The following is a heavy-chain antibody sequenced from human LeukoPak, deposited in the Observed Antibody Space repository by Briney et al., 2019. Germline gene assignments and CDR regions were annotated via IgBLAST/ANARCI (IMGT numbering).Heavy chain of an antibody. Sequence: GGSLRLSCAASGFTFSSYGMHWVRQAPGKGLEWVAFIRYDGSNKYYADSVKGRFTISRDNSKNTLYLQMNSLRAEDTAVYYCAKDLQFTIFGVVIDNWFDPWGQGTLVTVSS. CDR3: AKDLQFTIFGVVIDNWFDP. J-gene: IGHJ5*02. V-gene: IGHV3-30*02. D-gene: IGHD3-3*01. CDR2: IRYDGSNK. CDR1: GFTFSSYG.